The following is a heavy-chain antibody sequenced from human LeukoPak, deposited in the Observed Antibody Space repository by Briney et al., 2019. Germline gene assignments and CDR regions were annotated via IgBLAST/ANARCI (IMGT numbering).Heavy chain of an antibody. V-gene: IGHV3-21*01. J-gene: IGHJ6*03. CDR2: ISRSSSYI. D-gene: IGHD2-2*01. CDR3: ARAVSTNYYYYMDV. Sequence: GGSLRLSCAASGFTFSTYSMNWVRQAPGKGLEWVSSISRSSSYIYYADPVKGRFTISRDNAENSLYLQMNSLRAEDTAVYYCARAVSTNYYYYMDVWGRGTTVTVSS. CDR1: GFTFSTYS.